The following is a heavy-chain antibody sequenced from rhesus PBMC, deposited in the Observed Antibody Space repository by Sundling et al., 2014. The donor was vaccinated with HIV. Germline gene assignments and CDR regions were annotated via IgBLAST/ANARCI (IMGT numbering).Heavy chain of an antibody. V-gene: IGHV3-201*01. CDR2: VSWSGDSR. Sequence: EVQLVESGGGVVQPGGSLRLSCVASGFTFDDYAMHWVRQAPGKRLEWVSHVSWSGDSRYYADSVKGRFTISRDYAKNSLYLQMGSLRVEDAALYHCVRDRGAATGYFDYWGQGVLVTVSS. CDR1: GFTFDDYA. CDR3: VRDRGAATGYFDY. J-gene: IGHJ4*01. D-gene: IGHD6-31*01.